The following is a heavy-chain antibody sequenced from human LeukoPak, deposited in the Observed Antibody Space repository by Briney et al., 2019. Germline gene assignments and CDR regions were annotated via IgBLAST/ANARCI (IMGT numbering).Heavy chain of an antibody. D-gene: IGHD3-3*01. CDR3: ARAGEFWSGYYEYYFDY. CDR1: GGSFSGYY. Sequence: SETLSLTCAVYGGSFSGYYWSWIRQPPGKGLEWIGEINHSGSTNYNPSLKSRVTISVDTSKNQFSLKLSSVTAADTAVYYCARAGEFWSGYYEYYFDYWGQGTLVTVSS. J-gene: IGHJ4*02. V-gene: IGHV4-34*01. CDR2: INHSGST.